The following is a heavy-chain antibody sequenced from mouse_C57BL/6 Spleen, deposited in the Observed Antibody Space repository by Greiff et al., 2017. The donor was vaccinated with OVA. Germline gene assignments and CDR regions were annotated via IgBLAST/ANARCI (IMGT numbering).Heavy chain of an antibody. V-gene: IGHV3-6*01. CDR1: GYSITSGYF. CDR2: ISYDGSN. Sequence: ESGPGLVKPSQSLSLSCSVSGYSITSGYFWYWIRPFPENILEWWGFISYDGSNNYNPSLKNRITITRDTTKNQCFLKLNSVTAEDTATCYCARGEGFDYWGQGTTLTVSS. CDR3: ARGEGFDY. J-gene: IGHJ2*01.